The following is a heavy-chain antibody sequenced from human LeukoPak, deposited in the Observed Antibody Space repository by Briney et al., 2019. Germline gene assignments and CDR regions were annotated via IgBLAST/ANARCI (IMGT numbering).Heavy chain of an antibody. CDR1: GFIFTAYS. CDR2: ITSSSAER. D-gene: IGHD6-13*01. V-gene: IGHV3-21*05. Sequence: GGSLRLSCAASGFIFTAYSMNWVRQAPGKGLEWVSHITSSSAERYYTHSVKGRFTISRDNAKNSLYLQMNSLRAEDTAVYYCVRDGGTAAAGTHHFDYWGRGILVTVSS. J-gene: IGHJ4*02. CDR3: VRDGGTAAAGTHHFDY.